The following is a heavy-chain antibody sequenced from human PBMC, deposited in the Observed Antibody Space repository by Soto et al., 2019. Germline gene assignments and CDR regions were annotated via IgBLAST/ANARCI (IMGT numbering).Heavy chain of an antibody. CDR1: GLTVRTYA. CDR2: ISGDGGTK. CDR3: TGEVASGY. V-gene: IGHV3-30*03. Sequence: QVQLVESGGGVVQPGRSLRLSVPALGLTVRTYAMHGVGQAPGKGLEWGAVISGDGGTKYYADSVKGRFTISRDNSRNTLFLEMNSLRGDDMAVYYCTGEVASGYWGQGTLVTVSS. J-gene: IGHJ4*02. D-gene: IGHD2-8*02.